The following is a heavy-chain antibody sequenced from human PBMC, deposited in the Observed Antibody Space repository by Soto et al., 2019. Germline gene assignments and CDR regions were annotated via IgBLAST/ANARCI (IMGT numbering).Heavy chain of an antibody. CDR2: VFSSGTT. D-gene: IGHD3-16*01. CDR3: ARVPSPFDYYYAMDV. CDR1: GDSISSGNKY. Sequence: VQLRESGPGLVKPSQTLSLTCTVSGDSISSGNKYWRWIRQPPGKGLEWIGYVFSSGTTYYNPSLKGRVSISLDASENQFSLKFASVTDADSAVYYCARVPSPFDYYYAMDVWGQGTTVTVSS. J-gene: IGHJ6*02. V-gene: IGHV4-30-4*01.